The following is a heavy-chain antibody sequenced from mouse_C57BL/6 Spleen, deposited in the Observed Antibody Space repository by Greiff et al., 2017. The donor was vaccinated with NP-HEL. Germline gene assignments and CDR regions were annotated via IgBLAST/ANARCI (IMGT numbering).Heavy chain of an antibody. V-gene: IGHV1-59*01. Sequence: VQLQQPGAELVRPGTSVKLSCKASGYTFTSYWMHWVKQRPGQGLEWIGVIDPSDSYTNYNQKFKGKATLTVDTSSSTAYMQLSSLTSEDSAVYYCARVDTTAYFDYWGQGTTLTVSS. CDR3: ARVDTTAYFDY. CDR2: IDPSDSYT. J-gene: IGHJ2*01. CDR1: GYTFTSYW. D-gene: IGHD1-2*01.